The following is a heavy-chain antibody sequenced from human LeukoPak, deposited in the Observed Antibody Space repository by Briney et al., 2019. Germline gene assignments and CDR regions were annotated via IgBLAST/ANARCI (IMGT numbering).Heavy chain of an antibody. CDR2: INSDGSST. D-gene: IGHD1-26*01. J-gene: IGHJ6*03. V-gene: IGHV3-74*01. CDR1: GFTFSSYW. CDR3: ARDGGSYYPYFYYYMDV. Sequence: GGSLRLSCAASGFTFSSYWMHWVRQAPGKGLVWVSRINSDGSSTSYADSVKGRFTISRDNAKNSLYLQMNSLRAEDTAVYYCARDGGSYYPYFYYYMDVWGKGTTVTVSS.